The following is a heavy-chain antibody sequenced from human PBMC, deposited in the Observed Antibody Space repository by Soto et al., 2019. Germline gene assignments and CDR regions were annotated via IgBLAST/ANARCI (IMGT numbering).Heavy chain of an antibody. V-gene: IGHV3-21*01. Sequence: PGGSLRLSCAASGFTFSSYSMNWVRQAPGKGLEWVSSISSSSSYIYYADSVKGRFTISRDNAKNSLYLQMNSLRAEDTAVYYCARDLRPSYLRYFDWPGIWGQGTMVTVSS. CDR1: GFTFSSYS. CDR3: ARDLRPSYLRYFDWPGI. J-gene: IGHJ3*02. D-gene: IGHD3-9*01. CDR2: ISSSSSYI.